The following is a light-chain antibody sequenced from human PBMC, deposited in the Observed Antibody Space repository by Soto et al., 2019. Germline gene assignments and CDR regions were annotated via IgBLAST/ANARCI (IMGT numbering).Light chain of an antibody. J-gene: IGLJ2*01. CDR2: VNSDGTH. CDR1: SGHSNYP. Sequence: QPVLTQSPSASASLGASVKLTCTLSSGHSNYPIAWHQQQPEKGPRYLMKVNSDGTHRKGDGIPDRFSGSNSGAERYLTISSLQSEDEADYFCQTWDTGIRVLFGGGPKLTFL. V-gene: IGLV4-69*01. CDR3: QTWDTGIRVL.